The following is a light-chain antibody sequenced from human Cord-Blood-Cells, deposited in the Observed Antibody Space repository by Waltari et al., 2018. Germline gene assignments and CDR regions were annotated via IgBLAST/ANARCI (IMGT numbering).Light chain of an antibody. CDR2: EGS. J-gene: IGLJ2*01. CDR1: SSDVWSYNL. Sequence: QSALTQPASVSGSPGHLITISCTGTSSDVWSYNLVSWYQQHPSKAPKHMIYEGSKRPSGVSNRFSGSKSGNTASLTISGLQAEDEADYYCCSYAGSSTVVFGGGTKLTVL. V-gene: IGLV2-23*01. CDR3: CSYAGSSTVV.